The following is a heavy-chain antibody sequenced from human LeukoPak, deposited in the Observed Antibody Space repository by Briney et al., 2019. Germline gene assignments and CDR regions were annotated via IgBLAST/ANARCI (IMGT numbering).Heavy chain of an antibody. V-gene: IGHV1-18*01. Sequence: ASVKVSCKASGGTFRTFAISWVRQAPGQGLEWMGWINPNSGGTNYAQKLQGRVTMTTDTSTSTAYMELRSLRSDDTAVYYCARGLSASYYGSGSYYGSHWFDPWGQGTLVTVSS. J-gene: IGHJ5*02. CDR3: ARGLSASYYGSGSYYGSHWFDP. CDR1: GGTFRTFA. D-gene: IGHD3-10*01. CDR2: INPNSGGT.